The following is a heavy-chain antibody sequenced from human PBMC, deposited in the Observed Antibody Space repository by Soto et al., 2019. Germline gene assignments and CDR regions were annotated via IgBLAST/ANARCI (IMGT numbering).Heavy chain of an antibody. CDR2: ISGSGGST. Sequence: EVQLLESGGGLVQPGGSLRLSCAASGFTFSSYAMSWVRQAPGKGLEWVSAISGSGGSTYYADSVKGRFTISRDNSKNTLYLQMNSLRAEDTAVYYCAKEYVGSSQVVYYFDYWGQGTLVTVSS. D-gene: IGHD2-8*02. J-gene: IGHJ4*02. V-gene: IGHV3-23*01. CDR3: AKEYVGSSQVVYYFDY. CDR1: GFTFSSYA.